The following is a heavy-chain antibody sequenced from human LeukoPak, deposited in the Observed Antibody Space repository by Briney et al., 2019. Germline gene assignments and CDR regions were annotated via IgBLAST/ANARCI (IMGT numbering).Heavy chain of an antibody. CDR1: GYTFTSFD. Sequence: ASVKVSCKASGYTFTSFDFNWVRQATGQGLEWMGWMKSNNGHTGYAQRFQGRVTMTRDTSISTVYMELSSLRSEDTAVYYCARDENRLRGLKNWFDPWGQGTLVTVSS. J-gene: IGHJ5*02. D-gene: IGHD2-21*01. CDR3: ARDENRLRGLKNWFDP. CDR2: MKSNNGHT. V-gene: IGHV1-8*01.